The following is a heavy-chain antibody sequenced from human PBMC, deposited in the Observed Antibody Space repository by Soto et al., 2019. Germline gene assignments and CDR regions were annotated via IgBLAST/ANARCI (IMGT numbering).Heavy chain of an antibody. CDR1: GFTFSDYA. D-gene: IGHD6-13*01. J-gene: IGHJ4*02. CDR3: AKDQGSSWYEIDY. V-gene: IGHV3-23*01. CDR2: ISGSGGST. Sequence: PGGSLRLSCAASGFTFSDYAVTWVRQAPGKGLVWVSTISGSGGSTYYADSVKGRFTISRDNSKNTLYLQMNSLRAEDTAVYYCAKDQGSSWYEIDYWGQGTLVTVSS.